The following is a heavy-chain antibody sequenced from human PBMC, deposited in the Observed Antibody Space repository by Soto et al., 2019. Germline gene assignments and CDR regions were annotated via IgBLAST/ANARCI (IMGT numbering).Heavy chain of an antibody. CDR2: ISSSGSVV. CDR1: EFTFSSYE. CDR3: ARDVKGTYYGLEY. V-gene: IGHV3-48*03. D-gene: IGHD1-26*01. Sequence: GGSLRLSCTASEFTFSSYEMTWVRQAPGKGLEWVSYISSSGSVVHYADSVKGRFTISRDNAKNSLYLQMNSLRAEDTAVYYCARDVKGTYYGLEYWSQGTLVTVSS. J-gene: IGHJ4*02.